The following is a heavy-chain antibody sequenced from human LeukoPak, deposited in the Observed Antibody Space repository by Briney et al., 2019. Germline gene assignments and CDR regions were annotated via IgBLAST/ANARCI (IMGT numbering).Heavy chain of an antibody. Sequence: ASVKVSSKASGYTFTSYAMNWGRQAPGQGLEWMEWINTNTGNPTYAQGFTGQFVFSLDTSVSTAYLQISSLKAEDTAVCYCAREAEMATITLDYWGQGTLVTVSS. D-gene: IGHD5-24*01. CDR1: GYTFTSYA. CDR2: INTNTGNP. CDR3: AREAEMATITLDY. V-gene: IGHV7-4-1*02. J-gene: IGHJ4*02.